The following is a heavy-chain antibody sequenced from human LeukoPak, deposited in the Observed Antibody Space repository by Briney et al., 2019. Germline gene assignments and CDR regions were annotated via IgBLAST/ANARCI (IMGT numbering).Heavy chain of an antibody. CDR1: GFTFSDYY. V-gene: IGHV3-11*06. D-gene: IGHD2-2*01. CDR3: ARVVGEGYPDY. CDR2: ISGSSSYT. J-gene: IGHJ4*02. Sequence: PGGSLRLSCAASGFTFSDYYMSWVRQAPGKGLEWVSYISGSSSYTNYADSVKGRFTISRDNAKNSLYLQMNSLRAEDTAVYYCARVVGEGYPDYWGQGTLVTVSS.